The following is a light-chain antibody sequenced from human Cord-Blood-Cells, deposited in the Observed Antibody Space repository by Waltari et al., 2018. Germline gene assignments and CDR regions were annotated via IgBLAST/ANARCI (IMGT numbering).Light chain of an antibody. CDR1: QSVSSSY. V-gene: IGKV3-20*01. J-gene: IGKJ3*01. Sequence: EIVLTQSPGTLSLSPGERATLSCRASQSVSSSYLAWYQQKPGQAPRLLIYGPSSRATGIPDMFRGSGSGTDFTLTISRLGPEEFAVYYCQQYGSSPFTFGPGTKVDIK. CDR3: QQYGSSPFT. CDR2: GPS.